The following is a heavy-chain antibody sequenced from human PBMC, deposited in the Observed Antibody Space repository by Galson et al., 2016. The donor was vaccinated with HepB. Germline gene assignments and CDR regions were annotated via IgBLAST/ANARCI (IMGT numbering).Heavy chain of an antibody. CDR1: GGSISGSSRY. J-gene: IGHJ4*02. V-gene: IGHV4-61*05. D-gene: IGHD6-19*01. Sequence: SETLSLTCMVSGGSISGSSRYWGWIRQPPGKGLEWIGYIYYTGNTNYNASLRSRVTISLDMAKNQFSLNLTSGTVADTAVYYCARGGSGWPFDFWGQGALVTFSS. CDR3: ARGGSGWPFDF. CDR2: IYYTGNT.